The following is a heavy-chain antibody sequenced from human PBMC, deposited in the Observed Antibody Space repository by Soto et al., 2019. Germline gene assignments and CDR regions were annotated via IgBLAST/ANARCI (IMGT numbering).Heavy chain of an antibody. CDR2: ISAYTGNT. D-gene: IGHD2-15*01. J-gene: IGHJ6*02. CDR3: ARSYCSGGSCYSYYYGMDV. Sequence: ASVKVSCKASGYTFTSYGISWVRQAPGQGLEWMGWISAYTGNTNYAQKLQGRVTMTTDTSTSTAYMELRSLRSDDTAVYYCARSYCSGGSCYSYYYGMDVWGQGTTVTVSS. CDR1: GYTFTSYG. V-gene: IGHV1-18*01.